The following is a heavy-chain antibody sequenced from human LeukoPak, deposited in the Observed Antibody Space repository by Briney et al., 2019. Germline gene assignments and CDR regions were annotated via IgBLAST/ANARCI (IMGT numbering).Heavy chain of an antibody. V-gene: IGHV3-48*01. D-gene: IGHD4-17*01. J-gene: IGHJ5*02. CDR1: GFTFSRYS. Sequence: GGSLRLSCAASGFTFSRYSMNWVRQAPGKGLEWVSYISSSSSTVYYADSLKGRFTISRDNAKNSLYLQMNSLRAEDTAVYYCAKLPYGDYNHHWGQGTLVTVSS. CDR3: AKLPYGDYNHH. CDR2: ISSSSSTV.